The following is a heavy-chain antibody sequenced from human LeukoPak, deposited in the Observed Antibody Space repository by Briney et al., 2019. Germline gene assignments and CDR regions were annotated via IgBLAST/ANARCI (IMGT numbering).Heavy chain of an antibody. CDR2: IKEDGSEK. V-gene: IGHV3-7*03. D-gene: IGHD5-18*01. J-gene: IGHJ5*02. CDR1: GFTFSSYW. CDR3: ARDPGDRAIDRWFDP. Sequence: GGSLRLSCGASGFTFSSYWMSWVRQAPGKGLEWVANIKEDGSEKYYVDSVKGRSIISRDNAKNSLYLHMNDLRAEDTAVYYCARDPGDRAIDRWFDPWGQGTLVIVSS.